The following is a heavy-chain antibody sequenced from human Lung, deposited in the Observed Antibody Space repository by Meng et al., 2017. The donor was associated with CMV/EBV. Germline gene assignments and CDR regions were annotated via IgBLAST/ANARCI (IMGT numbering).Heavy chain of an antibody. J-gene: IGHJ4*02. V-gene: IGHV3-7*01. Sequence: SCVGSGFHFNNYWMNWVRQAPGKGLEWVANINEDGSETYYLDSVKGRFTISRDNAKNSLFLQMNSLRADDTAVYYCARDPRGDGGVTFDYWGKGTXVTVSS. CDR3: ARDPRGDGGVTFDY. CDR1: GFHFNNYW. CDR2: INEDGSET. D-gene: IGHD5-24*01.